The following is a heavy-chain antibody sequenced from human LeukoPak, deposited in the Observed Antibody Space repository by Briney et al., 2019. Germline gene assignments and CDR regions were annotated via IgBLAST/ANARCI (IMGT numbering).Heavy chain of an antibody. V-gene: IGHV3-7*04. J-gene: IGHJ4*02. Sequence: GGSLRLSCAASGFSFSNYWMSWVRQAPGKGLEWVANVKEDGSAKLYVDSVKGRFSVSIDNAKNSLYLQMNNLRADDTAVYYCARYSGSQGVEYWGQGTLVTVSS. CDR2: VKEDGSAK. D-gene: IGHD1-26*01. CDR3: ARYSGSQGVEY. CDR1: GFSFSNYW.